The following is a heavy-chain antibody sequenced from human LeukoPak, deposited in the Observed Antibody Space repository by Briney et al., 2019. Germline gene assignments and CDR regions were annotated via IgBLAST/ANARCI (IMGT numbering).Heavy chain of an antibody. J-gene: IGHJ4*02. V-gene: IGHV3-21*01. CDR2: ISSSSSYI. CDR3: ARGGYYDFWSGSDELGY. CDR1: GFTFSSYS. Sequence: GGSLRLSCAASGFTFSSYSMKCVRQAPGKGLEGGLSISSSSSYIYYADSVKGRFTISRDNAKNALYLQMNSLRAEDTAVYYCARGGYYDFWSGSDELGYWGQGTLVTVSS. D-gene: IGHD3-3*01.